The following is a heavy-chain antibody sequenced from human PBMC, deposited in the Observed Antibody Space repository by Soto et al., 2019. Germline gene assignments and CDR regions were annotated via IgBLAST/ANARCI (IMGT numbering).Heavy chain of an antibody. CDR3: VRVGSSSSGGAFDI. V-gene: IGHV3-53*04. Sequence: EVQLVESGGGLVQPGGSLRLSCAASGFTVSSNYMSWVRQAPGKGLEWVSVIYSGGSTYYADSVKGRFTISRHNSKYTLYLHMNSLRAEDTAAYYCVRVGSSSSGGAFDIWGQGTMVTVSS. J-gene: IGHJ3*02. CDR2: IYSGGST. CDR1: GFTVSSNY. D-gene: IGHD6-6*01.